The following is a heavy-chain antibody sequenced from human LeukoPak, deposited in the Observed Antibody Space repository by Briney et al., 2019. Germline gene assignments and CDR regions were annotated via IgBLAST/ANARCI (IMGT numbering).Heavy chain of an antibody. V-gene: IGHV3-74*01. Sequence: GGSLRLSCAPSGFSFSDYWKHWVRQAPGKGLAWVSRINTDGTTTNHADSVTGRFTISRDNAKNMLYLQMNSLRAEDTAVYYCVRGGLEPFDIWGQGTMVTVSS. CDR1: GFSFSDYW. J-gene: IGHJ3*02. CDR3: VRGGLEPFDI. D-gene: IGHD1-1*01. CDR2: INTDGTTT.